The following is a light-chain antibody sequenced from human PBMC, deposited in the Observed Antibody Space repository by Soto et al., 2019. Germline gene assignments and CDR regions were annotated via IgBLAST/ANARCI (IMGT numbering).Light chain of an antibody. CDR2: DAS. CDR1: QSVGSY. CDR3: QQRSNWPLT. J-gene: IGKJ4*01. V-gene: IGKV3-11*01. Sequence: EIVLTQSPATLSLSPGERATLSCRASQSVGSYLAWYQQKPGQAPRLLIYDASNRATGIPPRFSGSGSGTDFPLTISSLEAEDSAVYFCQQRSNWPLTFGGGTKVEIK.